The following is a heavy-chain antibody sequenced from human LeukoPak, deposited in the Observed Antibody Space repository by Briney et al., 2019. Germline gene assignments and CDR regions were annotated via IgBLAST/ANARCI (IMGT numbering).Heavy chain of an antibody. J-gene: IGHJ4*02. Sequence: SETLSLTCTVSGYSISSGYYWGWIRQPPGKGLEWIGSIYHSGSTYYNPSLKSRVTISVDTSKNQFSLKLSSVTAADTAVYYCARVIEGWNYGYWGQGTLVAVSS. CDR3: ARVIEGWNYGY. D-gene: IGHD3-22*01. CDR2: IYHSGST. CDR1: GYSISSGYY. V-gene: IGHV4-38-2*02.